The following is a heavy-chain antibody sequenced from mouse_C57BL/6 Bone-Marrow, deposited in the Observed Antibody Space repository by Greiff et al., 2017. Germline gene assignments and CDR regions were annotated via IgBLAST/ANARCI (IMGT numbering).Heavy chain of an antibody. CDR2: IDPEDGDT. CDR1: GFNIKDYY. D-gene: IGHD1-1*01. V-gene: IGHV14-1*01. J-gene: IGHJ3*01. CDR3: TTDGSSSWLAY. Sequence: VQLQQPGAELVRPGASVKLSCTASGFNIKDYYMHWVKQRPEQGLEWIGRIDPEDGDTEYAPKFQGKATMTADTSSNTAYLQLSSLTSEDTAVYYCTTDGSSSWLAYWGQGTLVTVSA.